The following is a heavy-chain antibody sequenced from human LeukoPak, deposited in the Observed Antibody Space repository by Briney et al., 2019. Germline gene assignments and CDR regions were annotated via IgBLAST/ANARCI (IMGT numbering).Heavy chain of an antibody. Sequence: SQTLSLTSALSGDSVSSNSAAWNWVRQSPSRGLEWLGIIYYRSKWYNDYAVYVKSRITITPNTSKNLSCLQLNSVTSEDTAVYYCARDPTYSSSWYYRKDAFDIWGQGTMVTVSS. CDR1: GDSVSSNSAA. D-gene: IGHD6-13*01. CDR2: IYYRSKWYN. V-gene: IGHV6-1*01. CDR3: ARDPTYSSSWYYRKDAFDI. J-gene: IGHJ3*02.